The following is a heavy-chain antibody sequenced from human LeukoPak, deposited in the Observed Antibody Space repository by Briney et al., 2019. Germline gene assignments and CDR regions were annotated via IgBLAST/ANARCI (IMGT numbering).Heavy chain of an antibody. CDR3: AKDGLYCSSTSCYGPFDY. CDR2: ISSSGSTI. V-gene: IGHV3-48*02. Sequence: GGSLRLSCAASGFSFSSYTMNWVRQAPGKGLEWVSKISSSGSTIYYADSVKGRFTVSRDNAKNSLYLQMNSLRDEDTAVYYCAKDGLYCSSTSCYGPFDYWGQGTLVTVSS. D-gene: IGHD2-2*01. CDR1: GFSFSSYT. J-gene: IGHJ4*02.